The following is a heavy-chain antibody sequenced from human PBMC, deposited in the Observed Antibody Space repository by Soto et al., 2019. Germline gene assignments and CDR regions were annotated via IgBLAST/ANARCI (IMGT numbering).Heavy chain of an antibody. CDR1: GFIFSNYG. CDR2: IWYDGRIK. Sequence: GGSLRLSCGASGFIFSNYGMHWVRRAPVKGLDWVAIIWYDGRIKYYADSVRGRFTISRDNSENMLYLQMNTLRVEDTALYYCARGRSGSFIDYWGQGT. D-gene: IGHD1-26*01. CDR3: ARGRSGSFIDY. J-gene: IGHJ4*02. V-gene: IGHV3-33*01.